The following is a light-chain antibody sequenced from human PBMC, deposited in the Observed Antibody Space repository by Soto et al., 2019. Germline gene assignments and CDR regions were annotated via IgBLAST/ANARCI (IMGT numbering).Light chain of an antibody. CDR1: QSISSW. J-gene: IGKJ3*01. V-gene: IGKV1-5*01. CDR2: DAS. Sequence: DIQMTQSPSTLSASVGDRVTITCRASQSISSWLAWYQQKPGKAPKLLIYDASSLESGVPSRFSGSGSGTEFPLTISSLQPDDFANYYCQQYNSYLFTFGPGTKVDIQ. CDR3: QQYNSYLFT.